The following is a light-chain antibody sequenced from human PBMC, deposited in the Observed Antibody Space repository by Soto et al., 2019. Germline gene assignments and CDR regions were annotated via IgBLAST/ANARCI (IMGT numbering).Light chain of an antibody. J-gene: IGKJ5*01. CDR3: QQRSNWPIT. Sequence: EIVMTQSPATLSVSPGERATLSCRASQSVSSDLAWYHQKPGQAPRLLIYDASNRATGIPARFSGNGSGTDFTLTISSLEPEDFAVYYCQQRSNWPITFGQGTRLEIK. V-gene: IGKV3-11*01. CDR1: QSVSSD. CDR2: DAS.